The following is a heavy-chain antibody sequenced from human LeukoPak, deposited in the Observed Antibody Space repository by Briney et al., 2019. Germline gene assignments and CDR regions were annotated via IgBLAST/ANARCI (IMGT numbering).Heavy chain of an antibody. CDR2: ISSSSSYI. CDR3: ARDYDYVWGSYPYTSDAFDI. CDR1: GFTFSSYS. Sequence: GGSLRLSCAASGFTFSSYSMNWVRQAPGKGLEWVSSISSSSSYIYYADSVKGRFTISRDNAKNSLYLQMNSLRAEDTAVYYCARDYDYVWGSYPYTSDAFDIWGQGTMVTVSS. V-gene: IGHV3-21*01. D-gene: IGHD3-16*01. J-gene: IGHJ3*02.